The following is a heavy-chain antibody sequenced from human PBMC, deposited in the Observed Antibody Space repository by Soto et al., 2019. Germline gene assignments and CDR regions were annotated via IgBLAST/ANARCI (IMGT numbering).Heavy chain of an antibody. V-gene: IGHV4-59*01. J-gene: IGHJ4*02. D-gene: IGHD1-26*01. Sequence: QVQLQESGPGLVKPSETLSLTCTVSGGSISSYYWSWIRQPPGKGLKWIGYIYYSGSTNYNPSLKSRVTISVDTSKNQFSLKLSSVTAADTAVYYCARDLGGSYYWGQGTLVTVSS. CDR2: IYYSGST. CDR3: ARDLGGSYY. CDR1: GGSISSYY.